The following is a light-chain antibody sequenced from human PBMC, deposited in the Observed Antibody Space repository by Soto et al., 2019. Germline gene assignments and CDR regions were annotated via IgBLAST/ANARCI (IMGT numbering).Light chain of an antibody. CDR3: CSYSGGCAYV. Sequence: QSVLTQPRSVSGSPGQSVTISCAGTSSDVGGYNYVSWYQQHPGKDPKLMIYDVSKRPSGVPDRFSGSKSVNTASLAISGLMFEDEADYYCCSYSGGCAYVFGTGTKVPVL. V-gene: IGLV2-11*01. CDR1: SSDVGGYNY. J-gene: IGLJ1*01. CDR2: DVS.